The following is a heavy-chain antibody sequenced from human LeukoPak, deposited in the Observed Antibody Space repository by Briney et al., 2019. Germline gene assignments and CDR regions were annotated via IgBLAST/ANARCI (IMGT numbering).Heavy chain of an antibody. J-gene: IGHJ4*02. CDR2: IKQDGSET. CDR1: GFTFSSYW. D-gene: IGHD3-16*02. V-gene: IGHV3-7*01. CDR3: AKFDDYVWGSYRALDY. Sequence: PGGSLRLSCAASGFTFSSYWMSWVRQAPGKGLEWMANIKQDGSETNYVDSLKGRFTISRDNAKNSLYLQMNSLRAEDTAVYYCAKFDDYVWGSYRALDYWGQGTLVTVSS.